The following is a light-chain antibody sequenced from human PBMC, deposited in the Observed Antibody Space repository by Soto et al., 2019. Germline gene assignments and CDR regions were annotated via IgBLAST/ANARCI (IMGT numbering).Light chain of an antibody. CDR3: YSSTSSKTYV. J-gene: IGLJ1*01. Sequence: QSALTQPPSVSGSPGQSVTISCTGTSSDVGSYNRCSWYQQHPGTAPKVMIYEVSNRPSGVPDRFSGSKSGNTASLTISGLQPEDEADYYCYSSTSSKTYVFGTGTKLTVL. CDR2: EVS. CDR1: SSDVGSYNR. V-gene: IGLV2-18*02.